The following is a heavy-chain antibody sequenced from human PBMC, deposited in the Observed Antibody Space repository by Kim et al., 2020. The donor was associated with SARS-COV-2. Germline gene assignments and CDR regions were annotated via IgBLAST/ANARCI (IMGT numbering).Heavy chain of an antibody. CDR3: ARGKSIAAAGMAIYYYYGMDV. D-gene: IGHD6-13*01. CDR1: GFTVSSNY. CDR2: IYSCGST. J-gene: IGHJ6*02. Sequence: GGSLRLSCAASGFTVSSNYMSWVRQAPGKGLEWVSVIYSCGSTYYADSVKGRFTISRDNSKNTLYLQMNSLRAEDTAVYYCARGKSIAAAGMAIYYYYGMDVWGQGTTVTVSS. V-gene: IGHV3-66*03.